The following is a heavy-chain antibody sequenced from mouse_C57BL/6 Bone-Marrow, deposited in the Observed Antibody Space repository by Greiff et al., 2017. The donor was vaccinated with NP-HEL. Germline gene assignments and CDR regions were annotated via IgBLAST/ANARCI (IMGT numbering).Heavy chain of an antibody. V-gene: IGHV1-50*01. Sequence: QVQLQQPGAELVKPGASVKLSCKASGYTFTSYWMQWVKQRPGQGLEWIGEIDPSDSYTNYNQKFKGKATLTVDTSSCTAYMQLSSLTSEDSAVYYCARDWDDDYWGQGTTLTVSS. J-gene: IGHJ2*01. CDR2: IDPSDSYT. D-gene: IGHD4-1*01. CDR3: ARDWDDDY. CDR1: GYTFTSYW.